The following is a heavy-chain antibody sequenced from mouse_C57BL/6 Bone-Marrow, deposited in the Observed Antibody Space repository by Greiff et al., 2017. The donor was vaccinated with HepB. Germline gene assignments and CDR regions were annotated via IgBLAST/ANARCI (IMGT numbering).Heavy chain of an antibody. Sequence: EVHLVESGEGLVKPGGSLKLSCAASGFTFSSYAMSWVRQTPEKRLEWVAYISSGGDYIYYADTVKGRFTISRDNARNTLYLQMSSLKSEDTAMYYCTRDGYYLYYYAMDYWGQGTSVTVSS. V-gene: IGHV5-9-1*02. CDR3: TRDGYYLYYYAMDY. CDR2: ISSGGDYI. J-gene: IGHJ4*01. D-gene: IGHD2-3*01. CDR1: GFTFSSYA.